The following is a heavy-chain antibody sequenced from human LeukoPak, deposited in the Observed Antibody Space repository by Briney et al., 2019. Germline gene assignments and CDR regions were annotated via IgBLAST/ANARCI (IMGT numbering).Heavy chain of an antibody. V-gene: IGHV4-61*01. Sequence: SETLSLTCTVSGGSVSSGSYYWSWIRQPPGKGLEWIGYIYYSGTTNYNPSLKSRVTISVDTSKNQFSLKLSSVTAADTAVYYCARTAGRYLQFDPWGQGTLVTVSS. D-gene: IGHD3-9*01. CDR2: IYYSGTT. J-gene: IGHJ5*02. CDR1: GGSVSSGSYY. CDR3: ARTAGRYLQFDP.